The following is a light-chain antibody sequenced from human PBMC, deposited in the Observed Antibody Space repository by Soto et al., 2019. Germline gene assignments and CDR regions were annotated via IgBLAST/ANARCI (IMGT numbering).Light chain of an antibody. CDR1: QSVSNW. V-gene: IGKV1-5*01. CDR2: DVS. Sequence: EILMTQSPSTLSAAFGDRVTITLRASQSVSNWLACYQQTPRNPPPLLIYDVSRLGTGVPSRFSGSGSATEFTITTNSLQPADFAIYYCQQYKSWPPITFGQGTLLEV. J-gene: IGKJ5*01. CDR3: QQYKSWPPIT.